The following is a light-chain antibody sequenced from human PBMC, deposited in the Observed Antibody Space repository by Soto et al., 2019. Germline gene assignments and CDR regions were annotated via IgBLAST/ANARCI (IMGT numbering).Light chain of an antibody. CDR3: QQYDNWPPWT. J-gene: IGKJ1*01. CDR1: ESVGSH. CDR2: GVS. Sequence: DTVMTQSPATLSVSPGETATLSCRASESVGSHLAWYQQKAGQAPRLLIYGVSTRATGIPARFRGSGPETDFTLTISSLQSEDSAIYYCQQYDNWPPWTFGQGTKVEI. V-gene: IGKV3-15*01.